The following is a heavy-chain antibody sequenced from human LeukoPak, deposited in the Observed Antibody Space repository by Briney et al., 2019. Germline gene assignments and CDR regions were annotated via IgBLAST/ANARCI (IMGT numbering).Heavy chain of an antibody. V-gene: IGHV3-21*01. D-gene: IGHD2-15*01. Sequence: GGSLRLSCAASGLTFSSYSMNWVRQAPGKGLEWVSSISGSSSYIYYADSVKGRFTISRDNAKNSLYLQMNSLRAEDTAVYYCARGYCSGGSCYPEYFQHWGQGTLVTVSS. J-gene: IGHJ1*01. CDR2: ISGSSSYI. CDR1: GLTFSSYS. CDR3: ARGYCSGGSCYPEYFQH.